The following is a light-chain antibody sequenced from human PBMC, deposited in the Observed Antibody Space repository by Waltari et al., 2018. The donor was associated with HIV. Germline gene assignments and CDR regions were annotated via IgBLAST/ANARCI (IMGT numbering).Light chain of an antibody. J-gene: IGKJ2*01. Sequence: DIQMTQSPSSLSASVGDGVTITCRATQSISSYLNWYQQKLGAAPKLLIYGASTLQSGVPSRISGSGSGTDFTLTINNLQPEDFAIYYCQQSYSSPQTFGQGTKLEIK. V-gene: IGKV1-39*01. CDR1: QSISSY. CDR3: QQSYSSPQT. CDR2: GAS.